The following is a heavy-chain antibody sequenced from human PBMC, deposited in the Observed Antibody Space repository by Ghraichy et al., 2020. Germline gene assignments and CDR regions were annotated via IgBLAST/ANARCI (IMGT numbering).Heavy chain of an antibody. Sequence: GGSLRLSFAASGFTFNIYGMNWVRQAPGKGLEWVSYISSTSSAMYYADSVKGRFTISRDNAKNSLYLQMNSLRDEDTAVYYCASNLPPMDWGQGTLVTVSS. V-gene: IGHV3-48*02. CDR1: GFTFNIYG. D-gene: IGHD5-24*01. J-gene: IGHJ4*02. CDR3: ASNLPPMD. CDR2: ISSTSSAM.